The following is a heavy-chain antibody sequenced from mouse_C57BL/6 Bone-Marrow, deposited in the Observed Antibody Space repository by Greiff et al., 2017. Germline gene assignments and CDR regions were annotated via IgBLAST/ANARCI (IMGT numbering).Heavy chain of an antibody. CDR2: IYPTSGRT. V-gene: IGHV1-55*01. D-gene: IGHD3-1*01. CDR1: GYTFTSYW. CDR3: ARSGPLRRSFDY. Sequence: VQLQQPGAELVKPGASVKMSCKASGYTFTSYWITWVKQRPGQGLEWIGDIYPTSGRTNYNEKFKSKAILTVDTSSNTAYMQLSSLTSEDSAVFFCARSGPLRRSFDYWDQGTALTVS. J-gene: IGHJ2*01.